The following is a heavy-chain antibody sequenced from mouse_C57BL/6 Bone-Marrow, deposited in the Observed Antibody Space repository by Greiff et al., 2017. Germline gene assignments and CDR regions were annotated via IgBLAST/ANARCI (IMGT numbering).Heavy chain of an antibody. Sequence: LVESGAELARPGASVKLSCKASGYTFTSYGISWVKPRTGQGLEWIGEIYPRSGNTYYNEKFKGKATLTADKSSSTAYMELRSLTSEDSAVYFCAPLLRYPTRYFDVWGTGTTVTVSS. V-gene: IGHV1-81*01. J-gene: IGHJ1*03. CDR1: GYTFTSYG. D-gene: IGHD1-1*01. CDR2: IYPRSGNT. CDR3: APLLRYPTRYFDV.